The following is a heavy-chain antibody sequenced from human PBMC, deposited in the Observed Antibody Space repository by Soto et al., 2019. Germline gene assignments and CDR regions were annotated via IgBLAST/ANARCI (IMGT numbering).Heavy chain of an antibody. CDR3: VRGYCTTSPCSGDFQF. J-gene: IGHJ1*01. D-gene: IGHD2-15*01. V-gene: IGHV1-46*01. Sequence: GASVKVSCKASGYKFTTYFIHWVRQAPGQGLEWMGMIHPSGDTGYAQKFRGRVTMTIDTPTTTAYMELRNLTSGDTAVYFSVRGYCTTSPCSGDFQFWGQGTLVTVSS. CDR2: IHPSGDT. CDR1: GYKFTTYF.